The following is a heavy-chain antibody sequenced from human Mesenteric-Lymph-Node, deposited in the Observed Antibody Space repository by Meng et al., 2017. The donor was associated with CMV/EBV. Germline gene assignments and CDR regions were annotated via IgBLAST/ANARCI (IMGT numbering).Heavy chain of an antibody. D-gene: IGHD2-15*01. CDR1: GGCSSSYY. CDR3: ARRYCSGGTCSLDY. V-gene: IGHV4-59*01. J-gene: IGHJ4*02. Sequence: TVSGGCSSSYYWSWIRQPPGKGLEWIAYIYYSGSTNYKPYVKSRVTISVDTSKNQFPLKLTSVTAADTAVYDCARRYCSGGTCSLDYWGQGTLVTVSS. CDR2: IYYSGST.